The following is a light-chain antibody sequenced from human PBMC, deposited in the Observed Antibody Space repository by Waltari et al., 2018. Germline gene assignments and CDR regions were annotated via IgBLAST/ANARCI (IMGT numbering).Light chain of an antibody. CDR3: QQLNTYPPT. Sequence: DIQLTQSPSFLSASVGDRVTITCRASQALTTYLAWDQQKPGKAPKLLIYGVSTLQSGVPSRFSGSGSGADFTLTINSLQPEDFAIYYCQQLNTYPPTFGQGTRLEIK. J-gene: IGKJ5*01. CDR1: QALTTY. V-gene: IGKV1-9*01. CDR2: GVS.